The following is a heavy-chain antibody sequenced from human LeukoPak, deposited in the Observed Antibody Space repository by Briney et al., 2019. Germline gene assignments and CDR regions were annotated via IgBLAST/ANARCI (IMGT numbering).Heavy chain of an antibody. CDR1: GYSFTSFW. D-gene: IGHD2-21*01. V-gene: IGHV5-51*01. CDR2: IYPGDSET. CDR3: AAIRSYSDAFDI. J-gene: IGHJ3*02. Sequence: GESLKISCQGSGYSFTSFWIGWVRQMPGKGLEWMGIIYPGDSETRYTPSFQGQVTFSGDKSINTAYLQWSSLEASDTAIYYCAAIRSYSDAFDIWGQGTMVTVTS.